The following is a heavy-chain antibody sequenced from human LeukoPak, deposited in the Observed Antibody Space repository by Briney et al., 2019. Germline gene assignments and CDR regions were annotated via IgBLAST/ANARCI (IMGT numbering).Heavy chain of an antibody. J-gene: IGHJ3*01. V-gene: IGHV3-23*01. CDR1: GFTFSISA. CDR2: INYSGSNA. D-gene: IGHD1-7*01. Sequence: GGSLRLSCAASGFTFSISAMTWVRQAPGKGLEWVALINYSGSNAYYADSVRGRSTISRDSSKSMLYLQMDSLRAEDTAIYYCARDIELSTWGQGTMVSV. CDR3: ARDIELST.